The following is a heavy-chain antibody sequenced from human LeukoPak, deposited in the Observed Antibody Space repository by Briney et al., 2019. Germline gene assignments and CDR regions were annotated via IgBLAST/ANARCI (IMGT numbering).Heavy chain of an antibody. V-gene: IGHV4-61*10. CDR1: GGSISSGSYY. D-gene: IGHD3-9*01. CDR3: ARGYDISRHYYGMDV. J-gene: IGHJ6*04. Sequence: KPSQTLSLTCTVSGGSISSGSYYWSWIRQPAGKGLEWIGYIYYSGSTNYNPSLKSRVTISVDTSKNQFSLKLSSVTAADTAVYYCARGYDISRHYYGMDVWGKGTTVTVSS. CDR2: IYYSGST.